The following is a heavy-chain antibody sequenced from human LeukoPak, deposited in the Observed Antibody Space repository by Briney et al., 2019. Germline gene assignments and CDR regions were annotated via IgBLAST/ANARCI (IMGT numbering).Heavy chain of an antibody. J-gene: IGHJ4*02. CDR3: ATSADYNDSSGSSGLDY. CDR1: GGSISSYY. Sequence: SETLSLTCTVSGGSISSYYWSWIRQPPGKGLEWIGYIYYSGSTNYNPSLKSRVTISVDTSKNQFSLKLSSVTAADTAVYYCATSADYNDSSGSSGLDYWGQGTLVTVSS. D-gene: IGHD3-22*01. V-gene: IGHV4-59*01. CDR2: IYYSGST.